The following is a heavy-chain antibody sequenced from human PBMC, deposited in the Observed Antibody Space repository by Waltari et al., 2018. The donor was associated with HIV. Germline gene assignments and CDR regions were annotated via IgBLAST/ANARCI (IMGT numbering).Heavy chain of an antibody. CDR3: AKAYYENTAYYYDF. CDR2: VSVSGAKS. Sequence: EVQLLESGGGLVQPGGSRRLSCAASGFAYVSYAITWVRQSPERGLEWVAAVSVSGAKSFYADSVKGRFTISRDNSKNTVFLQMNSLRAADTAIYYCAKAYYENTAYYYDFWGRGTRVTVSS. V-gene: IGHV3-23*01. J-gene: IGHJ4*02. D-gene: IGHD3-22*01. CDR1: GFAYVSYA.